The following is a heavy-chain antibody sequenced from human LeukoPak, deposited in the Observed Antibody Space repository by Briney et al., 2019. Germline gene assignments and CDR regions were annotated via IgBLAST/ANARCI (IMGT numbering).Heavy chain of an antibody. Sequence: PGGSLRLSCAASGFTFSSYAMHWVRQAPGKGLEWVAVISYDGSNKYYADSVKGRFTISRDNSKNTLYLQMNSLRAEDTAVYYCAREGGLDVDLAATTDFDYWGQGTPVTVSS. CDR2: ISYDGSNK. V-gene: IGHV3-30-3*01. CDR1: GFTFSSYA. D-gene: IGHD5-12*01. CDR3: AREGGLDVDLAATTDFDY. J-gene: IGHJ4*02.